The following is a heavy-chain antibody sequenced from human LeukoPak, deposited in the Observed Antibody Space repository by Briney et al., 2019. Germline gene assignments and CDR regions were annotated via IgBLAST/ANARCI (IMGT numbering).Heavy chain of an antibody. CDR1: GFTFSSYE. CDR2: ISSSGSTI. V-gene: IGHV3-48*03. CDR3: ARDFRFLEDY. Sequence: GGSLRLSCPASGFTFSSYEMNWVGKPQGKGREWVSYISSSGSTIYYADSVKGRFTISRDNAKNSLYLQMNSLRAEDTAVYYCARDFRFLEDYWGQGTLVTVSS. J-gene: IGHJ4*02. D-gene: IGHD3-3*01.